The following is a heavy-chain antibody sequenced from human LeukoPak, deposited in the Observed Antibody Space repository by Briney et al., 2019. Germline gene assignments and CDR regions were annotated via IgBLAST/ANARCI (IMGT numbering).Heavy chain of an antibody. D-gene: IGHD3-10*01. V-gene: IGHV1-46*01. CDR3: ASQSGNYYGSGAWVFDY. CDR1: GYTFTSYY. Sequence: VASVKVSCKASGYTFTSYYMHWVRQAPGQGLEWMGIINPSGGSTSYAQKFQGRVTMTRDMSTSTVYMELSSLRSEDTAVYYCASQSGNYYGSGAWVFDYWGQGTLVTVSS. J-gene: IGHJ4*02. CDR2: INPSGGST.